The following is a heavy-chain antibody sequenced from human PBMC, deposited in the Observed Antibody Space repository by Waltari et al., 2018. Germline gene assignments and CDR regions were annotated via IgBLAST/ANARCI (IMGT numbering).Heavy chain of an antibody. D-gene: IGHD3-22*01. Sequence: EVQLVESGGGLVKPGGSLRLSCAASGFTFSSYSMNWVRQAPGKGVEWVSSISSSSSYIYYADSVKGRFTISRDNAKNSLYLQMNSLRAEDTAVYYCARAFGSSGYMDYWGQGTLVTVSS. V-gene: IGHV3-21*01. CDR2: ISSSSSYI. CDR3: ARAFGSSGYMDY. CDR1: GFTFSSYS. J-gene: IGHJ4*02.